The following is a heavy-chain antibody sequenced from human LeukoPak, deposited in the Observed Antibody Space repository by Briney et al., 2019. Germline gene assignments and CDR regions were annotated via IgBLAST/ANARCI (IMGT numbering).Heavy chain of an antibody. CDR2: IYAGGNT. D-gene: IGHD3-10*01. J-gene: IGHJ4*02. CDR1: GFTVSGNY. CDR3: ASGEWPQDY. V-gene: IGHV3-53*01. Sequence: QAGGSLILSCAASGFTVSGNYMTWVRQAPGKGLEWVSLIYAGGNTYYPASVKGRFPISRDNSKNTLYLQMNSLRAEDTAVYYCASGEWPQDYWGQGTLVTVSS.